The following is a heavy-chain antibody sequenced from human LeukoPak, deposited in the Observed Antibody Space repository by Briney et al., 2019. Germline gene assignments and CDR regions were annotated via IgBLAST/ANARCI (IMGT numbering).Heavy chain of an antibody. V-gene: IGHV3-73*01. CDR1: GFTFSSSA. D-gene: IGHD1-26*01. J-gene: IGHJ6*02. Sequence: PGGSLRLSCAASGFTFSSSAMHWVRQASGKGLEWVGRIGSRANSYATAYAASVKGRFTISRDNSKNTLYLQMNSLRAEDTAVYYCAKDLFGDDITSGSLVVDVWGQGTTVTVSS. CDR3: AKDLFGDDITSGSLVVDV. CDR2: IGSRANSYAT.